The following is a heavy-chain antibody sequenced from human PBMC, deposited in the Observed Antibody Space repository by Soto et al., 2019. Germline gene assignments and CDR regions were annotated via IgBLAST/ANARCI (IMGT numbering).Heavy chain of an antibody. V-gene: IGHV3-33*01. D-gene: IGHD3-16*01. CDR2: LYYDGSNK. Sequence: VQLVESGGGVVQPGRSLRLSCAASGFTFSDYGMHWVRQAPGKGLGWVASLYYDGSNKQYADSVRGRFTISRDDAKNTLYLQMNSLRAEDTAVYYCARDWVPFTWGQGTLVTVSS. CDR3: ARDWVPFT. CDR1: GFTFSDYG. J-gene: IGHJ5*02.